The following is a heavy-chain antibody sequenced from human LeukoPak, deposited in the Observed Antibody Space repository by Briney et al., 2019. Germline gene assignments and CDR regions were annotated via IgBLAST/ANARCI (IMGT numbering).Heavy chain of an antibody. V-gene: IGHV3-23*01. Sequence: PGGSLRLSCAASGFTFSSYAMSWVRQAPGKGLEWVSAISGSGGSTYYADSVKGRFTISRDNSKNTLYLQMNSLRAEDTAVYYCARVSTVTTLAYHYYYYGMDVWGQGTTVTVSS. CDR2: ISGSGGST. D-gene: IGHD4-17*01. CDR1: GFTFSSYA. CDR3: ARVSTVTTLAYHYYYYGMDV. J-gene: IGHJ6*02.